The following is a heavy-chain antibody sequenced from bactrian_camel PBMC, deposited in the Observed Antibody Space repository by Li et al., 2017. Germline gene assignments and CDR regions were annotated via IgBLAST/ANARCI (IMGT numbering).Heavy chain of an antibody. V-gene: IGHV3S1*01. CDR2: IDADGKL. CDR1: EYTYNSYC. Sequence: VQLVESGGGSVQAGGSLALSCVATEYTYNSYCMAWFRQSPQTSWLEREGVASIDADGKLNYADSVKDRLTISKDNAKNSLYLRMENIKAEDTAMYYCAADDLWWYGGSCLEYEYKNWGQGTQVTVS. J-gene: IGHJ4*01. D-gene: IGHD6*01. CDR3: AADDLWWYGGSCLEYEYKN.